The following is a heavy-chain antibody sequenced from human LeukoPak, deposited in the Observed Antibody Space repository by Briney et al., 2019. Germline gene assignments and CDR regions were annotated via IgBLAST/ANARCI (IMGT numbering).Heavy chain of an antibody. CDR1: GYTFTSYD. V-gene: IGHV1-8*03. J-gene: IGHJ6*03. D-gene: IGHD2-15*01. CDR3: ARGVPVRRFLLYCSGGSCYSHYMDV. Sequence: ASVKVSCKASGYTFTSYDINWVRQATGLGLEWMGWMNPNSGNTGYAQKFQGRVTITRNTSISTAYMELSSLRSEDTAVYYCARGVPVRRFLLYCSGGSCYSHYMDVWGKGTTVTVSS. CDR2: MNPNSGNT.